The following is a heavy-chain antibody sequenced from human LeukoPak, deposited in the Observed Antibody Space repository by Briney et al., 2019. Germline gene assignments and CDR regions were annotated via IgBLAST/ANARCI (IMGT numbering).Heavy chain of an antibody. CDR2: INIGGTNT. J-gene: IGHJ5*02. CDR3: ETDGAGSDT. V-gene: IGHV3-11*01. CDR1: GFTFNDYY. Sequence: GGSLRLSCAASGFTFNDYYMSWIRQAPGKGLEWLSYINIGGTNTHYADSVKGRFTISRDNAKKSLYLEMNNLRAEDTAVYYCETDGAGSDTWGKGFLVTVSS.